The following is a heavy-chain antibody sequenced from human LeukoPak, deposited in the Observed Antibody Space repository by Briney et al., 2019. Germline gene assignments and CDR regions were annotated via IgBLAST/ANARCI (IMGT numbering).Heavy chain of an antibody. CDR2: IRYDGSNK. CDR1: GFTFSSYA. J-gene: IGHJ4*02. Sequence: PGGSLRLSCAASGFTFSSYAMHWVRQAPGKGLEWVAFIRYDGSNKYYADSVKGRFTISRDNSKNTLYLQMNSLRAEDTAVYYCANGVVVPAAIDHSNNAGETDFDYWGQGTLVTVSS. D-gene: IGHD2-2*01. V-gene: IGHV3-30*02. CDR3: ANGVVVPAAIDHSNNAGETDFDY.